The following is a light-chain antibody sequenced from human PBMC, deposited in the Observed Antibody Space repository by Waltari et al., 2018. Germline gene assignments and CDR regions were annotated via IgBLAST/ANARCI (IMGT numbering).Light chain of an antibody. V-gene: IGLV2-14*01. CDR3: SSYTSIKTPYVV. CDR2: EVT. J-gene: IGLJ2*01. CDR1: TRDVGRYNY. Sequence: QSALTQPASVSGSPGQSITISCTGTTRDVGRYNYVSWYQCHPGKAPELLIYEVTNRPSVFSYRFSGSKSGNTASLSISGLQPEDEADYYCSSYTSIKTPYVVFGGGTKVTVL.